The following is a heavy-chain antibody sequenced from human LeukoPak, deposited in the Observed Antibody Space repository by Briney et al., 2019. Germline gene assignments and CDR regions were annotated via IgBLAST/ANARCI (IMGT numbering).Heavy chain of an antibody. Sequence: SETLSLTCTVSGGSINSYYWSWIRQPPGKGLEWIGYIYYSGSTNYNPSLKSRVTISVDTSKNQFSLRLSSVTAADTAVYYCARGGDWNYWPYWGQGILVTVSS. J-gene: IGHJ4*02. CDR1: GGSINSYY. D-gene: IGHD1-7*01. CDR3: ARGGDWNYWPY. CDR2: IYYSGST. V-gene: IGHV4-59*01.